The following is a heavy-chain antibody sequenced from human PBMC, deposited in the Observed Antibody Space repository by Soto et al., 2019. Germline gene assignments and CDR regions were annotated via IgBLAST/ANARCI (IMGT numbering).Heavy chain of an antibody. CDR3: ARADVLRYFDACDY. Sequence: ASVKVSCKASGYTFTSYGISWVRQAPGQGLEWMGCISAYNGNTNYAQKLQGRVTMTTDTSTSTAYMGLRSLRSDDTAVYYCARADVLRYFDACDYWGQGTLVTVSS. CDR1: GYTFTSYG. J-gene: IGHJ4*02. CDR2: ISAYNGNT. V-gene: IGHV1-18*01. D-gene: IGHD3-9*01.